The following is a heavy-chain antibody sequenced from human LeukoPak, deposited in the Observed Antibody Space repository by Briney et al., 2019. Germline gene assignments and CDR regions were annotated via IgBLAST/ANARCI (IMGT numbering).Heavy chain of an antibody. CDR1: GGSFSGYY. Sequence: SETLSLTCAVYGGSFSGYYWSWIRQPPGKGLEWIGEINHSGSTNYNPSLKSRATISVDTSKNQFSLKMTSATAADTAVYFCARDPLRSSFDPWGQGILVTVSS. D-gene: IGHD2-15*01. CDR2: INHSGST. J-gene: IGHJ5*02. CDR3: ARDPLRSSFDP. V-gene: IGHV4-34*01.